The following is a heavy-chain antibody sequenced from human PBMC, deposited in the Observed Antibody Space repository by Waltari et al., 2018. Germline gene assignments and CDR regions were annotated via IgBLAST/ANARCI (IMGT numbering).Heavy chain of an antibody. D-gene: IGHD6-19*01. CDR2: INHSGST. CDR1: GGSFSGYY. CDR3: ARGSRAVSRN. V-gene: IGHV4-34*01. J-gene: IGHJ4*02. Sequence: QVQLQQWGAGLLKPSETLSLTCAVYGGSFSGYYWSWIRQPPGKGLEWIGDINHSGSTNYNPSLKSRVTISVDTSKNQFSLKLSSVTAADTAVYYCARGSRAVSRNWGQGTLVTISS.